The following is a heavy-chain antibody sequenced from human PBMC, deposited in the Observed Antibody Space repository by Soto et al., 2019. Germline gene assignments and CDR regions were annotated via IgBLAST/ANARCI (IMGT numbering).Heavy chain of an antibody. D-gene: IGHD6-6*01. V-gene: IGHV3-30*18. J-gene: IGHJ4*02. Sequence: QVQLVESGGGVVQPGRSLRLSCAASGFTFSSYGMHWVRQAPGKGLEWVAVISYDGSNKYYADSVKGRFTISRDNSKNTLYLQMNSLRAEDTAVYYCAKEAGLEYSSSSAYFDYWGQGTLVTVSS. CDR1: GFTFSSYG. CDR3: AKEAGLEYSSSSAYFDY. CDR2: ISYDGSNK.